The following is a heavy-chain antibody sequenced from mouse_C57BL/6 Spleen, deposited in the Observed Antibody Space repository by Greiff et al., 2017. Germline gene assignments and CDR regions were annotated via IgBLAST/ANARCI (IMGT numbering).Heavy chain of an antibody. J-gene: IGHJ1*03. CDR1: GYTFTSYW. CDR2: IDPSDSET. V-gene: IGHV1-52*01. D-gene: IGHD1-1*01. Sequence: QVQLKQPGAELVRPGSSVKLSCKASGYTFTSYWMHWVKQRPIQGLEWIGNIDPSDSETHYNQKFKDKATLTVDKSSSTAYMQLSSLTSEDSAVYYCARGSSYPPYWYFDVWDTGTTVTVSS. CDR3: ARGSSYPPYWYFDV.